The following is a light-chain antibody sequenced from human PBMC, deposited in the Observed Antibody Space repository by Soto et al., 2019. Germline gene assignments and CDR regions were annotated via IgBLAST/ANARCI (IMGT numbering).Light chain of an antibody. CDR2: DAY. CDR1: QSFRGL. CDR3: QQSFSTLGWT. V-gene: IGKV3-11*01. J-gene: IGKJ1*01. Sequence: PWERSTLSCRASQSFRGLLAWYQQKPGQAPRLLIYDAYNRATGIPPRFSGSGSGTDFTLTISSLKSEDFAVYYCQQSFSTLGWTFGQGTKVDIK.